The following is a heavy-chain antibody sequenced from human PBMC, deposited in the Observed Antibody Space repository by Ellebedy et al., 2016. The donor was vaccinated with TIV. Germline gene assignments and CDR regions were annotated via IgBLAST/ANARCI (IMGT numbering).Heavy chain of an antibody. CDR2: IYYSGST. Sequence: SETLSLTXTVSGGSISSYYWSWIRQPPGKGLEWIGYIYYSGSTNYNPSLKSRVTISVDTSKNQFSLKLSSVTAADTAVYYCAILSAAGSLDAFDIWGQGTMVTVSS. D-gene: IGHD6-13*01. CDR3: AILSAAGSLDAFDI. CDR1: GGSISSYY. J-gene: IGHJ3*02. V-gene: IGHV4-59*01.